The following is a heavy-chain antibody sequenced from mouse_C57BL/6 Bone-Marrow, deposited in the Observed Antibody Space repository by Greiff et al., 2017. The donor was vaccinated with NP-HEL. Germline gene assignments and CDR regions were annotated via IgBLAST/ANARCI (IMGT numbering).Heavy chain of an antibody. V-gene: IGHV1-54*01. D-gene: IGHD2-4*01. CDR2: INPGSGGT. J-gene: IGHJ3*01. CDR3: ARRDYDEAY. Sequence: VKLMESGAELLRPGTSVKVSCKASGYAFTNYLIEWVKQRPGQGLEWIGVINPGSGGTNYNEKFKGKATLTADKSSSTAYMQLSSLTSEDSAVYFCARRDYDEAYWGQGTLVTVSA. CDR1: GYAFTNYL.